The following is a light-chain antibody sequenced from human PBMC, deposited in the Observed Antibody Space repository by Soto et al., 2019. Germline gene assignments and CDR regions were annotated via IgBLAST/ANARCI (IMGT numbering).Light chain of an antibody. Sequence: EVVLTQSPATLSLSPGERATLSCRASENVRTFVDWYQQKPGQAPMLLIHGASNRATGIPARFSGSGSGTDFTLTISNLEPEDFAVYYCQQHSHWPPWTFGQGTRVEI. CDR3: QQHSHWPPWT. CDR2: GAS. V-gene: IGKV3-11*01. CDR1: ENVRTF. J-gene: IGKJ1*01.